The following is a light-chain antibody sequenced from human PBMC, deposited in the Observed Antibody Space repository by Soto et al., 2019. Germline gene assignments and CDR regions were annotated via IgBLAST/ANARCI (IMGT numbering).Light chain of an antibody. CDR3: QLYGISPH. V-gene: IGKV3-20*01. CDR1: QSRGSNF. Sequence: EIVLTQSPGTLSLSPGERATLSCKTSQSRGSNFLAWYQHKPGQAPXLLIYASSNRATGIPDRFSGGASGKLSTPTINRLDPEDFAVYYCQLYGISPHFGQGTRLDIK. CDR2: ASS. J-gene: IGKJ5*01.